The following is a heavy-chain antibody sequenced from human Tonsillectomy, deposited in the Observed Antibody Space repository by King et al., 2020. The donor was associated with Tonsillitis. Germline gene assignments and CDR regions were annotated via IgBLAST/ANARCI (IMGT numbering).Heavy chain of an antibody. CDR2: ISGSGGST. D-gene: IGHD2-15*01. J-gene: IGHJ4*02. Sequence: VQLVESGGGLVQPGGSLRLSCAASGFTFSSYAMSWVRQAPGKGLEWVSAISGSGGSTYYADSVKGRFTISREDSKNTLYLQMNSLRAEDTAVYYCAKVPDIVVVVAATPFDYWGQGTLVTVSS. CDR1: GFTFSSYA. CDR3: AKVPDIVVVVAATPFDY. V-gene: IGHV3-23*04.